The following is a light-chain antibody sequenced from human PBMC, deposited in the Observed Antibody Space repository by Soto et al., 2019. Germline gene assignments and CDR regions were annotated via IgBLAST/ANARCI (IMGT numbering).Light chain of an antibody. CDR3: SSYTTSSTHVV. Sequence: QSALTQPASVSGSPGQSITISCTGTSSDVGSYNYVSWYQQYPGKAPKLMIYDVSNRPSGVSYRFSGSMSGNTASLTISGLQAEDEADYYSSSYTTSSTHVVFGGGTKLTVL. J-gene: IGLJ2*01. CDR1: SSDVGSYNY. CDR2: DVS. V-gene: IGLV2-14*01.